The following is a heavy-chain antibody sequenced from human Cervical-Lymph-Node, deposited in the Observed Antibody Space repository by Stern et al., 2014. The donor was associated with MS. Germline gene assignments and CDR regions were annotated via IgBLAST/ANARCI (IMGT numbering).Heavy chain of an antibody. CDR3: ARDAAHSGSDF. V-gene: IGHV3-33*01. CDR2: IWFDGSQK. CDR1: XXXXXXXX. D-gene: IGHD3/OR15-3a*01. Sequence: VQLVESGGGXVXXXRSLRLSCAXXXXXXXXXXXXXXXXXPXQXXGXLAVIWFDGSQKYYADSVKGRFAISRDNSRNTLYLQMDSLRAEDTAVYYCARDAAHSGSDFWGQGTLVTVSS. J-gene: IGHJ4*02.